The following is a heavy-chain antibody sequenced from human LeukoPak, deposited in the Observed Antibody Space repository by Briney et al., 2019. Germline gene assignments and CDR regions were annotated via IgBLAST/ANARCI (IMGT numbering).Heavy chain of an antibody. CDR3: AKDEDSSGWFTRSAFGI. Sequence: PGGSLRLSCAASGFIFSDHYMDWVRQAPGKGLEWVGRIRNKANGYTTEYAASVKGRFTISRDDSRNSLYLQMDSLRAEDTAVYYCAKDEDSSGWFTRSAFGIWGQGTMVTVSS. J-gene: IGHJ3*02. D-gene: IGHD6-19*01. CDR1: GFIFSDHY. V-gene: IGHV3-72*01. CDR2: IRNKANGYTT.